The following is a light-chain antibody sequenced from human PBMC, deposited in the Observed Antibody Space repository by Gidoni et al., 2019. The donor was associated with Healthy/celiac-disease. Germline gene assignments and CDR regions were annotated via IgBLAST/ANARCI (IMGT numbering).Light chain of an antibody. V-gene: IGKV1-39*01. J-gene: IGKJ5*01. CDR2: AAS. CDR3: QQSYSTPPT. CDR1: QSISSY. Sequence: DIQMTQSPSSLSASVGDRVTITCRASQSISSYLNWYQQKPGKAPKLLIYAASSLQSGVPSRFSGSGSGTDFTLTISSLQPEDFATYYCQQSYSTPPTFXQXTRLELK.